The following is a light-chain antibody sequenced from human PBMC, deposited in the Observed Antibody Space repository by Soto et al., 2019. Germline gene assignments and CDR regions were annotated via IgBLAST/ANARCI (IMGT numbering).Light chain of an antibody. CDR1: QSVSSNF. Sequence: EIVLTQSPGTLSLSPGERATLSCRATQSVSSNFLAWYQQKPGQAPRLLIYDASNRATGIPARFSGSGSGTDFTLTIRSLEPEDFAVYYCQQYGNSPITFGQGTRLEIK. J-gene: IGKJ5*01. V-gene: IGKV3-20*01. CDR2: DAS. CDR3: QQYGNSPIT.